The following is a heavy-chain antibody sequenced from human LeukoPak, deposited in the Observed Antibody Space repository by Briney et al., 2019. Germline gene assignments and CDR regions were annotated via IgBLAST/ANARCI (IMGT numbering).Heavy chain of an antibody. CDR3: AKGRAWGSGYLTP. CDR1: GFTFSSYA. Sequence: PGASLRLSCAASGFTFSSYAMSSVRQAPGKGLEWVSAISGSGGSTYYADSVKGRFTISRDNSKNTLYLQMNSLRAEDTAVYYCAKGRAWGSGYLTPWGQGTLVTVSS. J-gene: IGHJ4*02. V-gene: IGHV3-23*01. D-gene: IGHD3-22*01. CDR2: ISGSGGST.